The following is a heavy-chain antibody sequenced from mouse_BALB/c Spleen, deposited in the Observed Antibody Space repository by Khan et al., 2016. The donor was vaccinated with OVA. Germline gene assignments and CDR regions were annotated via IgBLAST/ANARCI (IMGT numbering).Heavy chain of an antibody. J-gene: IGHJ3*01. Sequence: QVQLKQSGAELARPGASVKMSCKASGYTFTSYTIHWIKLSPGQGLEWIGYINPSNGYTNYNQKFKDKATLTADKSSTTAYMELSSLTSDDSALYNCVKDGAYHRDDGWFAYWGQGTLVTVSA. CDR1: GYTFTSYT. V-gene: IGHV1-4*01. CDR3: VKDGAYHRDDGWFAY. D-gene: IGHD2-14*01. CDR2: INPSNGYT.